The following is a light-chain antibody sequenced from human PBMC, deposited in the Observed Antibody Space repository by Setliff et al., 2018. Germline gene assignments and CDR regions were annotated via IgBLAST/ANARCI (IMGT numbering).Light chain of an antibody. CDR3: SAWDDSLNACV. CDR2: SQN. CDR1: SSNIGRRT. J-gene: IGLJ1*01. V-gene: IGLV1-44*01. Sequence: QSALTQPPSASGTPGQLVTISCSGSSSNIGRRTVNWYQQVPGMAPKLLIYSQNQRPSGVPDRFSASKSGTSASLAISGLQSDDEDDYYCSAWDDSLNACVFGTGTKVTVL.